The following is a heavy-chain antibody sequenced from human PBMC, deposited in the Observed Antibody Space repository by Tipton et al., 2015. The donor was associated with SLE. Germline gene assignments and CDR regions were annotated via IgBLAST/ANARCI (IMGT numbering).Heavy chain of an antibody. D-gene: IGHD6-25*01. CDR3: AKEFSGYFDY. CDR1: GFTFSSHA. J-gene: IGHJ4*02. Sequence: SLRLSCADSGFTFSSHAMHWVRQAPGKGLEWVAVISYDGREKNYADSVKGRFTISRDNSKNTLYLQMNSLRAEDTAVYYCAKEFSGYFDYWGQGTLVTVSS. CDR2: ISYDGREK. V-gene: IGHV3-30-3*01.